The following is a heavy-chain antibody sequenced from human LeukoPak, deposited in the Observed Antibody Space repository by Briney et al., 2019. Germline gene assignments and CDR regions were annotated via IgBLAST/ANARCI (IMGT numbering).Heavy chain of an antibody. CDR1: GFTVSSNY. CDR3: ARGSRSGSYYYFDY. Sequence: GGSLRLSCAASGFTVSSNYMSWVRQAPGKGLEWVSVIYSGGSTYYADSVKGRFTISRDNSKNTLYLQMNSLRAEDTAVYYCARGSRSGSYYYFDYWGQGTLVTVSS. J-gene: IGHJ4*02. D-gene: IGHD1-26*01. V-gene: IGHV3-66*01. CDR2: IYSGGST.